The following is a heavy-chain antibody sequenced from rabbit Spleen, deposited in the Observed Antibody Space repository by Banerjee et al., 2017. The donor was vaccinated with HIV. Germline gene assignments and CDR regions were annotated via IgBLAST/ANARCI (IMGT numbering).Heavy chain of an antibody. J-gene: IGHJ6*01. D-gene: IGHD1-1*01. CDR3: ARDTSSSFSSYGMDL. Sequence: QEQLVESGGGLVKPGASLTLTCKASGFSFSNKAVMCWVRQAPGKGLEWIACIDSGSSGFTYFATWAKGRFTISKTSSTTVTLQMTRLTAADTATYFCARDTSSSFSSYGMDLWGQGTLVTVS. CDR1: GFSFSNKAV. CDR2: IDSGSSGFT. V-gene: IGHV1S45*01.